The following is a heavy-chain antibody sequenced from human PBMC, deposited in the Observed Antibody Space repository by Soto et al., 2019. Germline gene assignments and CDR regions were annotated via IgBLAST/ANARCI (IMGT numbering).Heavy chain of an antibody. J-gene: IGHJ6*02. CDR3: ASTAPAGKYYYGMDV. Sequence: GESLKISCKGSGYSFTSYWIGWARQMPGKGLEWMGIIYPGDSDTRYSPSFQGQVTISADKSISTAYLQWSSLKASDTAMYYCASTAPAGKYYYGMDVWGQGTTVTVSS. CDR1: GYSFTSYW. CDR2: IYPGDSDT. D-gene: IGHD6-13*01. V-gene: IGHV5-51*01.